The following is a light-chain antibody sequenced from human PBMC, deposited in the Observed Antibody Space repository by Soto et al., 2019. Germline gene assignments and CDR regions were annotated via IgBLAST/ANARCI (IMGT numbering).Light chain of an antibody. CDR3: QQSYRTART. J-gene: IGKJ1*01. CDR2: AAS. CDR1: QSISNY. Sequence: DILMTQSPSSLSSSVGDRVTITCRASQSISNYLNWYQQKPGKDPNLLIYAASSLQSGVPSRFSGSGSGTDFALTIISLQPEDFATYYRQQSYRTARTFGQGTEVEIK. V-gene: IGKV1-39*01.